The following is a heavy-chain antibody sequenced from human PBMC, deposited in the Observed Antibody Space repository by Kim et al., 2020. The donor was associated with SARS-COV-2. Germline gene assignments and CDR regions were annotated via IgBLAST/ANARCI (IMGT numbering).Heavy chain of an antibody. V-gene: IGHV1-8*01. D-gene: IGHD6-19*01. CDR1: EYTFTSYD. CDR2: MNPNSGNT. J-gene: IGHJ4*02. CDR3: ARKGPTLAVAGTSQFDY. Sequence: ASVKVSCKASEYTFTSYDINWVRQATGQGLEWMGWMNPNSGNTGYAQKFQGRVSMTRNTSISIAYMELSSLTSEDTAMYYCARKGPTLAVAGTSQFDYWGQGTLVTVSS.